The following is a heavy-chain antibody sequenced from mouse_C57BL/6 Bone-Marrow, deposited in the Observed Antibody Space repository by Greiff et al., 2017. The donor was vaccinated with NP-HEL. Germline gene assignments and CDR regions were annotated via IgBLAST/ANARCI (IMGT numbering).Heavy chain of an antibody. D-gene: IGHD3-3*01. CDR1: GFNIKDDY. CDR2: IDPENGDT. CDR3: TTFLGGQLAY. Sequence: VQLKQSGAELVRPGASVKLSCTASGFNIKDDYMHWVKQRPEQGLEWIGWIDPENGDTEYASKFQGKATITADTSSNTAYLQLSSLTSEDTAVYYCTTFLGGQLAYWGQGTLVTVSA. J-gene: IGHJ3*01. V-gene: IGHV14-4*01.